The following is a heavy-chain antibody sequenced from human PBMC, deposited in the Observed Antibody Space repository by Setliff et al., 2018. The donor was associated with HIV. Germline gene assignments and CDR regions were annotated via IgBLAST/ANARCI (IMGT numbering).Heavy chain of an antibody. D-gene: IGHD2-15*01. CDR1: GVSISPYY. Sequence: SETLSLTCTVSGVSISPYYWSWIRQPPGKGLEWIAWISDSGTTNYNPSLKSRVTLSVDTSKNQFSLSLTSVTGADTAVYYCARGGASSKYLDPWGQGTLVTVSS. CDR3: ARGGASSKYLDP. V-gene: IGHV4-59*01. CDR2: ISDSGTT. J-gene: IGHJ5*02.